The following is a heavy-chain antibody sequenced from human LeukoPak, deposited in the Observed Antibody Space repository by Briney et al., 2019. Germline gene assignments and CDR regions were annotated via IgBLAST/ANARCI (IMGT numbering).Heavy chain of an antibody. J-gene: IGHJ4*02. Sequence: SETLSLTCIVSGGFISSSSYYWGWIRQPPGKGLEWIGSISYSGSTSYNPSLKSRVTISVDTSKNQCSLKLSSVTAADTAVYYCARQRWLQFGPVDSWDQGTLVTVSS. D-gene: IGHD5-24*01. V-gene: IGHV4-39*01. CDR3: ARQRWLQFGPVDS. CDR1: GGFISSSSYY. CDR2: ISYSGST.